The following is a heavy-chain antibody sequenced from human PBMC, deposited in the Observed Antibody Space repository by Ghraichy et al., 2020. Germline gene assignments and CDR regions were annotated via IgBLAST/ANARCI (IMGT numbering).Heavy chain of an antibody. V-gene: IGHV3-48*03. CDR2: ISSSGSTI. CDR1: GFTFSSYE. Sequence: GGSLRLSCAASGFTFSSYEMNWVRQAPGKGLEWVSYISSSGSTIYYADSVKGRFTISRDNAKNSLYLQMNSLRAEDTAVYYCAATYYYGSGSGYWGQGTLVTVSS. CDR3: AATYYYGSGSGY. J-gene: IGHJ4*02. D-gene: IGHD3-10*01.